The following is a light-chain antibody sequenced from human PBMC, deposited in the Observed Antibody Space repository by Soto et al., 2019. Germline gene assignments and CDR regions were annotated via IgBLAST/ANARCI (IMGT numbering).Light chain of an antibody. J-gene: IGKJ1*01. CDR1: QSLSSN. CDR3: QQYNDWPSWT. CDR2: STS. Sequence: IVMTQSPATLSVSPGGRATLSCRASQSLSSNLAWYQQKPGQAPRLLIYSTSTRATGVPARFSGSGSGTEFTLTINSLQSEDFAVYYCQQYNDWPSWTFGQGTKVEIK. V-gene: IGKV3-15*01.